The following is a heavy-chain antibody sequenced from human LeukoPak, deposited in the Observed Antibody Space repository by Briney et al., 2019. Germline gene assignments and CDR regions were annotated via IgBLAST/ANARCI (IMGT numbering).Heavy chain of an antibody. CDR2: ISSSSSTI. V-gene: IGHV3-48*01. CDR1: GFTFSIYS. J-gene: IGHJ4*02. D-gene: IGHD3-3*01. Sequence: PGGSLRLSCAASGFTFSIYSMSWVRQAPGKGLEWVSYISSSSSTISYADSVKGRFTISRDNAENSLYLQMNSLRAEDTGVYYCARAGDFSFKDWGQGTLVTVTS. CDR3: ARAGDFSFKD.